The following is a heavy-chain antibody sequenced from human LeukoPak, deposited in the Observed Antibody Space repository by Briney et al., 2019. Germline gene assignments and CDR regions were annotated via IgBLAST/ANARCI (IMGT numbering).Heavy chain of an antibody. J-gene: IGHJ6*03. D-gene: IGHD2-15*01. V-gene: IGHV4-59*01. Sequence: SETLSLTCAVYGGSFSGYYWSWIRQPPGKGLEWIGYIYYSGSTNYDPSLKSRVTISVDTSKNQFSLKLSSVTAADTAVYYCARSVEGYCSGGSCYSYYYYMDVWGKGTTVTVSS. CDR2: IYYSGST. CDR1: GGSFSGYY. CDR3: ARSVEGYCSGGSCYSYYYYMDV.